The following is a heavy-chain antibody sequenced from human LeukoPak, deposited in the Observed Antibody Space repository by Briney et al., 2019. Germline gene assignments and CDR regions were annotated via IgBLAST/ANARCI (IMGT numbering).Heavy chain of an antibody. J-gene: IGHJ3*02. V-gene: IGHV3-23*01. CDR1: GFTFSSYA. Sequence: PGGSLRLSCAASGFTFSSYAMSWVRQAPGKGLEWVSAISGSGGSTYYADSVKGRFTISRDNSKNTLYLQMNSLRAEDTAVYYCARGAPAYDFWSGYYAFDIWGQGTMVTVSS. CDR2: ISGSGGST. D-gene: IGHD3-3*01. CDR3: ARGAPAYDFWSGYYAFDI.